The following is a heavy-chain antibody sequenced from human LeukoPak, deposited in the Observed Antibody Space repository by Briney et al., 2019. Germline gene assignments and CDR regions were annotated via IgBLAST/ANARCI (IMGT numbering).Heavy chain of an antibody. CDR2: IYHSGST. D-gene: IGHD4-23*01. V-gene: IGHV4-38-2*02. CDR1: GYSISSGYY. J-gene: IGHJ4*02. CDR3: ARVFTVVTAIDY. Sequence: SETLSLTCTVSGYSISSGYYWGWIRQPPGKGLEWIGRIYHSGSTYYNPSLKSRVTISVDTSKNHFSLKLSSVSAAVTTVYYCARVFTVVTAIDYWGQGTLVTLSS.